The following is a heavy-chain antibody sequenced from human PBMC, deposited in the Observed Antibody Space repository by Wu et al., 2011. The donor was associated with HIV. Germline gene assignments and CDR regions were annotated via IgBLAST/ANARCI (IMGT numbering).Heavy chain of an antibody. CDR3: ARDPPGYPYYFDY. V-gene: IGHV1-2*02. D-gene: IGHD5-12*01. Sequence: QVQLVQSGAEVKRPGASVRVSCKASGYSFSVYYIHWVRQAPGQGLRWMGWINPNDGATKYAQKFQGRVTMTRDTSSSTVYMELTRLTSDDTAVYYCARDPPGYPYYFDYWGQGTLVTVSS. J-gene: IGHJ4*02. CDR2: INPNDGAT. CDR1: GYSFSVYY.